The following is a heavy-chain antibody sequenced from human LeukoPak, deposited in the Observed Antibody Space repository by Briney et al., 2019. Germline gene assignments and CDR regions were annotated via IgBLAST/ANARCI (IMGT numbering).Heavy chain of an antibody. J-gene: IGHJ3*02. CDR2: INAGNGNT. V-gene: IGHV1-3*01. Sequence: ASVKVSCKASGYTFTSYAMHWVRQAPGQRLEWMGWINAGNGNTKYSQKFQGRVTITRDTSASTAYMELSSLRSEDTAVYYCARDPPPRYFDWIDAFDIWGQGTMVTVSS. CDR1: GYTFTSYA. D-gene: IGHD3-9*01. CDR3: ARDPPPRYFDWIDAFDI.